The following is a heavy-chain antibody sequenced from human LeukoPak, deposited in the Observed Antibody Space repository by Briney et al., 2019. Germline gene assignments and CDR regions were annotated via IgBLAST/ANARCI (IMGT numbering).Heavy chain of an antibody. D-gene: IGHD3-9*01. Sequence: ASVKVSCKASGYTFTSYDINWVRQATGQGLEWMGWMNPNSGNTGYAQKFQGRVTMTRNTSISTAYMELSSLRSEDTAVYYCARGRNYYDILTGYSRFYYFDYWGQGTLVTVSS. CDR1: GYTFTSYD. CDR3: ARGRNYYDILTGYSRFYYFDY. J-gene: IGHJ4*02. V-gene: IGHV1-8*01. CDR2: MNPNSGNT.